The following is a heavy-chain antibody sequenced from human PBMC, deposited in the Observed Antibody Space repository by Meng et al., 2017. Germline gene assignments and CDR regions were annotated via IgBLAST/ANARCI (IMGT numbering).Heavy chain of an antibody. Sequence: QVQLVQSGAEVTKPGASVKVSCTAPGYTFTSYGISWVRPAPGPGLEWMGRISAYNGNTNYAQKLQGRVTMTKDTSTSTAYMELRSLRSDDTAVYYCARRLGSGKGVIGWFDPWGQGTLVTVSS. CDR2: ISAYNGNT. J-gene: IGHJ5*02. CDR1: GYTFTSYG. CDR3: ARRLGSGKGVIGWFDP. D-gene: IGHD3-10*01. V-gene: IGHV1-18*01.